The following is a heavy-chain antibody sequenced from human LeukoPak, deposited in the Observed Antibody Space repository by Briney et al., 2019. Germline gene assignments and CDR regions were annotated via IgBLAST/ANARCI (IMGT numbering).Heavy chain of an antibody. V-gene: IGHV4-34*01. J-gene: IGHJ4*02. D-gene: IGHD2-2*02. CDR2: IYHSGST. CDR3: ARHGGLRYQLLYNY. CDR1: GGSFSGYY. Sequence: SSETLSLTCAVYGGSFSGYYWSWIRQPPGKGLEWIGSIYHSGSTYYNPSLKSRVTISVDTSKNQFSLKLSSVTAADTAVYYCARHGGLRYQLLYNYWGQGTLVTVSS.